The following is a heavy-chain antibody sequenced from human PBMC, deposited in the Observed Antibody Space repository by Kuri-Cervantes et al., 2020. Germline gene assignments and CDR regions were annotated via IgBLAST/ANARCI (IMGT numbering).Heavy chain of an antibody. CDR1: GYTFTGYY. Sequence: VSVKVSCKASGYTFTGYYMHWVRQAPGQGLEWMGWINPNSGGTNYAQKFQGRVTMTRDTSISTAYMELSRLRSDDTAVYYCAREGYDSSGYYAGGWFDPWGQGTLVTVSS. V-gene: IGHV1-2*02. CDR2: INPNSGGT. D-gene: IGHD3-22*01. CDR3: AREGYDSSGYYAGGWFDP. J-gene: IGHJ5*02.